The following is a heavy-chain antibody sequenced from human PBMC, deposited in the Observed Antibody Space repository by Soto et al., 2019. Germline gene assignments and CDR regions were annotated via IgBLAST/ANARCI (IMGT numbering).Heavy chain of an antibody. J-gene: IGHJ4*02. D-gene: IGHD1-1*01. CDR2: IYYSGIT. CDR1: SGSISSGGYY. V-gene: IGHV4-31*03. CDR3: ARWPQLEPRFDY. Sequence: QVQLQESGPGLVKPSQTLSLTCTVSSGSISSGGYYWSWFRQHPGKGLEWIGYIYYSGITYYNPSLKSRVTISVDTSKNQFSLKLSSVTAADTAVYYCARWPQLEPRFDYWGQGTLVTVSS.